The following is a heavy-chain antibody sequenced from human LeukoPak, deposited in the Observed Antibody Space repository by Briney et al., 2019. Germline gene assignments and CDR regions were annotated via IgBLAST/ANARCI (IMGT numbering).Heavy chain of an antibody. D-gene: IGHD6-19*01. J-gene: IGHJ4*02. CDR3: ARGSGWYY. CDR2: INHSGST. V-gene: IGHV4-34*01. CDR1: GGSFSGYY. Sequence: SETLSLTCAVYGGSFSGYYWSWIRQPPGKGLEWIGEINHSGSTNYNPSLKSRVTISVDTSKNQFSLKLRSVTAADTAVYSCARGSGWYYWGQGTLVTVSS.